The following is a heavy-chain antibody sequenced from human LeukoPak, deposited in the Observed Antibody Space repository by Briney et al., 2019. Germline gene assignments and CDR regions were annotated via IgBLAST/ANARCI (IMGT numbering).Heavy chain of an antibody. D-gene: IGHD2-2*01. J-gene: IGHJ3*02. Sequence: GGSLRLSCTGSGFTFGHYALAWVRQAPGKGLEWLGFIRSQAYGGTIEYAASVKGRFPISRDNSKSIADLQINSLKTEDTAVYYCARGGDFGVPAPLGIDAFDIWGQGTMVTVSS. CDR3: ARGGDFGVPAPLGIDAFDI. V-gene: IGHV3-49*04. CDR1: GFTFGHYA. CDR2: IRSQAYGGTI.